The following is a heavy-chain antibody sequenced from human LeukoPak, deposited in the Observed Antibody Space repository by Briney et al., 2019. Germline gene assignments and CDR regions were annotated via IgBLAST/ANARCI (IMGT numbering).Heavy chain of an antibody. Sequence: GGSLRLSCAASGFTFSSYAMSWVRQAPGKGLEWVSAISGSGGSTYYADSVKGRFTISRDNAKNTLSLQMNSLRGDDTAVYYCVKDCPENSRVEGVCHYYMDVWGKGTTVTVSS. CDR1: GFTFSSYA. D-gene: IGHD6-6*01. CDR2: ISGSGGST. J-gene: IGHJ6*03. CDR3: VKDCPENSRVEGVCHYYMDV. V-gene: IGHV3-23*01.